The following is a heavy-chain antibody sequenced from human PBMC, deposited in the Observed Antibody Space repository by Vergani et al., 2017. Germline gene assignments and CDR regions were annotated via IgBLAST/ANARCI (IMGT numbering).Heavy chain of an antibody. Sequence: QVQLQESGPGLVKPSQTLSLTCTVSGDSIDSVSYYWTWIRQPAGKGLEWIGRIYASGNTNYNPSLRSRVIMSVDTSKNQISLKLTSVTAADTAVYYCASNYDSSGYIGAFHIWGQGTMVTVSS. D-gene: IGHD3-22*01. J-gene: IGHJ3*02. V-gene: IGHV4-61*02. CDR3: ASNYDSSGYIGAFHI. CDR1: GDSIDSVSYY. CDR2: IYASGNT.